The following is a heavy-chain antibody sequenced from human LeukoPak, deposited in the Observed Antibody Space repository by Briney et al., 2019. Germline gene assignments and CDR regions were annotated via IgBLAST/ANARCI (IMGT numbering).Heavy chain of an antibody. Sequence: SETLSLTCTVSGGSISSSSYYWGWIRQPPGKGLEWIGSIYYSGSTYYNPSLKSRVTISVDTSKNQFSLKLSSVTAADTAVYYCARHESSHWGPDDYWGRGTLVTVSS. J-gene: IGHJ4*02. CDR2: IYYSGST. CDR1: GGSISSSSYY. D-gene: IGHD7-27*01. CDR3: ARHESSHWGPDDY. V-gene: IGHV4-39*01.